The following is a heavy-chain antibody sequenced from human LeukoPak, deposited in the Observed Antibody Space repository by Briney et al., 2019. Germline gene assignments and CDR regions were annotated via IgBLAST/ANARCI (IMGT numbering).Heavy chain of an antibody. J-gene: IGHJ6*03. CDR1: GGSISSSSYY. D-gene: IGHD6-25*01. V-gene: IGHV4-39*07. CDR3: ARRRDSSALFYSYYYMDV. CDR2: IYYSGST. Sequence: SETLSLTCTVSGGSISSSSYYWGWIRQPPGKGLEWIGSIYYSGSTYYNPSLKSRVTISVDTSKNQFSLKLSSVTAADTAVYYCARRRDSSALFYSYYYMDVWDKGTTVTISS.